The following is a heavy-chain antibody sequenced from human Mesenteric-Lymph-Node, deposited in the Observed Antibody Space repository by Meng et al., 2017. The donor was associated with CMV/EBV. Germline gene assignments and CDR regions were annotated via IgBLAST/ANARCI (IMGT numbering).Heavy chain of an antibody. J-gene: IGHJ3*02. V-gene: IGHV3-15*01. CDR2: IKSKTDGGTT. CDR1: GFTFSNAW. D-gene: IGHD3-3*01. Sequence: GGSLRLSCAASGFTFSNAWMSWVRQAPGKGLEWVGRIKSKTDGGTTDYAAPVKGRFTISRDDSKNTLYLQMNSLKTEDTAVYYCTTFPTIFGVVSGAFDIWGQGTMVTVSS. CDR3: TTFPTIFGVVSGAFDI.